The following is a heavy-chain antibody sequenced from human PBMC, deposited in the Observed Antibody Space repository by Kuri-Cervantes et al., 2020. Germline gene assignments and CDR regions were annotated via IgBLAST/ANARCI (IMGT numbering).Heavy chain of an antibody. CDR3: AKKRGYSSSWYVFGWCDY. J-gene: IGHJ4*02. D-gene: IGHD6-13*01. Sequence: GESLKISCAASGFTFSDHYMDWVRQAPGKGLEWVGRTSSKPSGYSTYYAASVKGRFAISRDDSRNSLYLQMNSLKTEDTAVYYCAKKRGYSSSWYVFGWCDYWGQGTLVTVSS. CDR2: TSSKPSGYST. CDR1: GFTFSDHY. V-gene: IGHV3-72*01.